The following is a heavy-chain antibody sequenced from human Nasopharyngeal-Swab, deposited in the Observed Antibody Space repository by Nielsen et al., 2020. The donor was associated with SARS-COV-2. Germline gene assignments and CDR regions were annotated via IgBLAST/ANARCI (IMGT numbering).Heavy chain of an antibody. J-gene: IGHJ6*02. CDR3: ARNSADYDILTGYYKVPVNPPDV. Sequence: WIRQPPGKALEWLALIDWDEDKYYSTSLKTRLTISKDTSKNQVVLTMTNMDPVDTATYYCARNSADYDILTGYYKVPVNPPDVWGQGTTVTVSS. CDR2: IDWDEDK. D-gene: IGHD3-9*01. V-gene: IGHV2-70*01.